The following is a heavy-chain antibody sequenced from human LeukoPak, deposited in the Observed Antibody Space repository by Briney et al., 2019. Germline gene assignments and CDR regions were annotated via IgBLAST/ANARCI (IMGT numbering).Heavy chain of an antibody. CDR3: ARDPGVRGVYYNYFDP. CDR2: LNGAGTTT. V-gene: IGHV3-74*01. CDR1: GFSFSSYW. D-gene: IGHD3-10*01. Sequence: GGSLRLSCAASGFSFSSYWMHWVRQAPGKGLVWVSRLNGAGTTTNYADSVRGRFTISRDNAKNTLYPQMSSLRAEDTAVYYCARDPGVRGVYYNYFDPLGQGTLVTVSS. J-gene: IGHJ5*02.